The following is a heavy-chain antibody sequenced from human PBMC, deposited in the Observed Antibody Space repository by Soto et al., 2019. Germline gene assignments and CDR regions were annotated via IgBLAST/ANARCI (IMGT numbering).Heavy chain of an antibody. D-gene: IGHD1-1*01. Sequence: QVQLVQSGAEVKKPGASVKVSCKASGYTFTSYGISWVRQAPGQGLEWMGWISAYNGNTNYAQKLQGRVTMTTDTSTSTAYMELRSLRSDDTAVYYCARIPHPTKTIYKNYWFDPWGQGTPVTVSS. CDR2: ISAYNGNT. J-gene: IGHJ5*02. V-gene: IGHV1-18*01. CDR3: ARIPHPTKTIYKNYWFDP. CDR1: GYTFTSYG.